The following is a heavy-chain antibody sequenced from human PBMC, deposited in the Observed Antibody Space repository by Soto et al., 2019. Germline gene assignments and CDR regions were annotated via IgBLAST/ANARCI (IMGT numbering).Heavy chain of an antibody. CDR3: ARAPPEGRTYYFDY. Sequence: QVQLQESGPGLVKPSETLSLTCTVSGGSISSYYWSWIRQPPGKGLEWIGYIYYSGSTNYNPSLKSRVTISVDTSKNQFSLKLSSVTAADTAVYYCARAPPEGRTYYFDYWGQGTLVTVSS. CDR1: GGSISSYY. CDR2: IYYSGST. J-gene: IGHJ4*02. D-gene: IGHD1-1*01. V-gene: IGHV4-59*01.